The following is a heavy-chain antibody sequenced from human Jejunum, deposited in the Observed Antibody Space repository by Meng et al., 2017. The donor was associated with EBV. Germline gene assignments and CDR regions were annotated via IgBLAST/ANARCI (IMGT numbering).Heavy chain of an antibody. CDR3: AGLRYSGYDRAFDY. Sequence: QLQESGPGLVQPSETLSLTCTVSGGSVNSGNVYWSWIRQPPGKGLEWIGYIYYSGSTNYIPSLKSRVTISLDTSKNQFSLKLSSVTAADTAVYYCAGLRYSGYDRAFDYWGQGALVTVSS. D-gene: IGHD5-12*01. CDR1: GGSVNSGNVY. J-gene: IGHJ4*02. V-gene: IGHV4-61*01. CDR2: IYYSGST.